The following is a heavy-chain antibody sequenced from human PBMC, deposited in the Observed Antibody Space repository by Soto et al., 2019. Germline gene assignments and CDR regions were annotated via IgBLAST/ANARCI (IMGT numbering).Heavy chain of an antibody. D-gene: IGHD3-22*01. CDR1: GGSVSSGSYY. CDR2: IYYSGST. CDR3: ARLYDSSGYSIETYYCGMDV. J-gene: IGHJ6*02. Sequence: SETLSLTCTVSGGSVSSGSYYWSWIRQPPGKGLEWIGYIYYSGSTNYNPSLKSRVTISVDTSKNQFSLKLSSVTAADTAVYYCARLYDSSGYSIETYYCGMDVWGQGTTVTVSS. V-gene: IGHV4-61*01.